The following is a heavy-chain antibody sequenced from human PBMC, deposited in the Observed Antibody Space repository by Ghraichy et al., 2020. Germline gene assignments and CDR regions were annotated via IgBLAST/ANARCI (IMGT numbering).Heavy chain of an antibody. D-gene: IGHD2-8*01. V-gene: IGHV3-74*01. CDR3: ARRHASSGVYDY. CDR2: INGDGTTT. J-gene: IGHJ4*02. Sequence: GGSLRLPCAASGFTFSAYWMHWVRQAPGKGLVCLSRINGDGTTTAYADSVKGRFTISRDNAKNTLYLEMNSLRVEDTAVYHCARRHASSGVYDYWGQGTLVTVSS. CDR1: GFTFSAYW.